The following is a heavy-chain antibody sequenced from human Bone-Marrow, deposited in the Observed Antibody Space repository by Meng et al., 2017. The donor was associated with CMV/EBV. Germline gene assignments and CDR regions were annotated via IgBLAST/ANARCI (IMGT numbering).Heavy chain of an antibody. CDR1: GYTFTAYY. Sequence: VSCKASGYTFTAYYIHWVRQAPGQGLEWMGWINPSSGGTNYAQKFQARVTMTRDTSISTAYLELNSLRSDDTAVYYCARALGGRPFDDWGQGTLVTVSS. CDR2: INPSSGGT. V-gene: IGHV1-2*02. CDR3: ARALGGRPFDD. D-gene: IGHD3-16*01. J-gene: IGHJ4*02.